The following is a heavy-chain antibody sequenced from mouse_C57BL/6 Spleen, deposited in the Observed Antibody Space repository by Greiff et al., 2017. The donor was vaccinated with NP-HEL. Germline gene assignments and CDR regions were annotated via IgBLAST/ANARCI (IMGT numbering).Heavy chain of an antibody. CDR2: INPSTGGT. V-gene: IGHV1-42*01. Sequence: EVQLQQSGPELVKPGASVKISCKASGYSFTGYYMNWVKQSPEKSLEWIGEINPSTGGTTYNQKFKAKATLTVDKSSSTAYMQLKSLTSEDSAVYYCARGDYDPAWFAYWGQGTLVTVSA. D-gene: IGHD2-4*01. J-gene: IGHJ3*01. CDR3: ARGDYDPAWFAY. CDR1: GYSFTGYY.